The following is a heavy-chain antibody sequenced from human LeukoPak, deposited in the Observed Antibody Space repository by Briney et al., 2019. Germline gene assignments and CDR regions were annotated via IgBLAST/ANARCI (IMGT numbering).Heavy chain of an antibody. CDR3: AKAAPFVYFDC. V-gene: IGHV3-23*01. CDR2: ISGSGGVT. Sequence: GGSLRLSCAASGFTFNTHWMSWVRQAPGKGLEWVSTISGSGGVTYYADSVKGRFTISRDNSRNTLYLQVSSLRAEDTALYCCAKAAPFVYFDCWGQGTLVTVSS. J-gene: IGHJ4*02. CDR1: GFTFNTHW. D-gene: IGHD2/OR15-2a*01.